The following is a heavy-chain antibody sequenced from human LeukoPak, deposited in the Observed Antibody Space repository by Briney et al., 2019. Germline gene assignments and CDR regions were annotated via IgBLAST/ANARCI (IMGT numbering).Heavy chain of an antibody. CDR3: TTEYEGSGSAFDI. CDR1: GFTFKAYN. V-gene: IGHV3-15*01. D-gene: IGHD1-26*01. Sequence: GGSLRLSCAASGFTFKAYNINWVRQAPGKGLEWVGRIKSKADGGTTDYAASVKGRFTISRDNSENTLQMNSLKTEDTAVYYCTTEYEGSGSAFDIWGQGTMVTVS. CDR2: IKSKADGGTT. J-gene: IGHJ3*02.